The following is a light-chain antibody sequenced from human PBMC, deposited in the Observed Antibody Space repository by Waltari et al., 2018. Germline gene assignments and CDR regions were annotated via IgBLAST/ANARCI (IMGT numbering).Light chain of an antibody. CDR1: SGHSSNV. Sequence: QLVLTQSPSASASLGASVKLTCTLNSGHSSNVVAWLQQQPEKGPRYLMKVNSDDSHSKGDELPDRFSGSSSGAERYLTISSVQSEDEADYYCQTGGHGTWVFGGGTKLTVL. CDR3: QTGGHGTWV. V-gene: IGLV4-69*01. CDR2: VNSDDSH. J-gene: IGLJ3*02.